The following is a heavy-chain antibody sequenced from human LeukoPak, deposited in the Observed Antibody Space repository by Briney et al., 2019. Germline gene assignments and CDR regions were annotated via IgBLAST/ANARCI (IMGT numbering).Heavy chain of an antibody. CDR3: ARDPSAIIAARPSDAFDI. CDR1: GGTLSGYA. D-gene: IGHD6-6*01. V-gene: IGHV1-69*01. Sequence: SVKVSCKASGGTLSGYAISWVRQAPGQGLEWMGGIIPIFGTANYAQKFQGRVTIIADESTSTAYMELSSLRSEDTAVYYCARDPSAIIAARPSDAFDIWGQGTMVTVSS. J-gene: IGHJ3*02. CDR2: IIPIFGTA.